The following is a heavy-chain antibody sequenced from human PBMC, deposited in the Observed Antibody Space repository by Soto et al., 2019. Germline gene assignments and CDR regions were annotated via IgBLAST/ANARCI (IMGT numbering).Heavy chain of an antibody. V-gene: IGHV4-59*01. J-gene: IGHJ4*02. CDR2: IFYSGST. Sequence: PSETLSLTCTVSGGSIRSYYWTWIRPPPGKGLEWLGYIFYSGSTFYNPSLKSRVTISIHTSKSQFSLQLTSVTAADTAVYYCARGAADTAMVDSWGQGTLVTVPS. CDR1: GGSIRSYY. D-gene: IGHD5-18*01. CDR3: ARGAADTAMVDS.